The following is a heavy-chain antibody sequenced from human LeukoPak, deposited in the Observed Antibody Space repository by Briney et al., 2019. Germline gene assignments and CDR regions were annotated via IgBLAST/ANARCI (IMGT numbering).Heavy chain of an antibody. Sequence: PGESLKISCAASGFTFSSYNMNWVRQAPGKGLEWVSSISSSSSYIYYADSVKGRFTISRDNAKNSLYLQMNSLRAEDTAVYYCARDPGHDYWGQGTLVTVSS. CDR1: GFTFSSYN. J-gene: IGHJ4*02. CDR3: ARDPGHDY. CDR2: ISSSSSYI. V-gene: IGHV3-21*01. D-gene: IGHD3-10*01.